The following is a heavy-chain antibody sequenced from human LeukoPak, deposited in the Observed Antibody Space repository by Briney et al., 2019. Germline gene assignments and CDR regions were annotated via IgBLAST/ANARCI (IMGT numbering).Heavy chain of an antibody. CDR3: ARIYSSSWPPNDVFDI. Sequence: GESLKISCEGSGYSFTTYWIVWVRQMPGKGLEWMGIIYPGDSDTKYSPSLEGQVTISADKSISTAYLQWSSLKASDTAMYYCARIYSSSWPPNDVFDIWGQGTMVTVSS. CDR1: GYSFTTYW. J-gene: IGHJ3*02. D-gene: IGHD6-13*01. CDR2: IYPGDSDT. V-gene: IGHV5-51*01.